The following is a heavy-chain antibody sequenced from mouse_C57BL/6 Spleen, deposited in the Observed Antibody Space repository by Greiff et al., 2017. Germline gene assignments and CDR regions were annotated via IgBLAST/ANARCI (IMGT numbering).Heavy chain of an antibody. CDR1: GYTFTSYW. D-gene: IGHD2-10*02. Sequence: QVQLQQPGTELVKPGASVKLPCKASGYTFTSYWMHWVKQRPGQGLEWIGNINPSNGGTNYNEKFKSKATLTVDKSSSTAYMQLSSLTSEDSAVYYCARSGYGNFPWFAYWGQGTLVTVSA. CDR2: INPSNGGT. CDR3: ARSGYGNFPWFAY. J-gene: IGHJ3*01. V-gene: IGHV1-53*01.